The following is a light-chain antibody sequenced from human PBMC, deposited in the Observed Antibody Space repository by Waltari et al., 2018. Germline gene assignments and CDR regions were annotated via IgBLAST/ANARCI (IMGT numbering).Light chain of an antibody. CDR1: NSNIGSKY. J-gene: IGLJ2*01. V-gene: IGLV1-47*01. CDR3: AAWDDSLSGPV. Sequence: QSVLTQPPSASGNPGQRVTISCSGSNSNIGSKYESWYQQLPGAAPKPLIYTNNQRHPGVPDRVCGSRSGTSASLAMSVLRAEDEADYYCAAWDDSLSGPVFGGGTKLTVL. CDR2: TNN.